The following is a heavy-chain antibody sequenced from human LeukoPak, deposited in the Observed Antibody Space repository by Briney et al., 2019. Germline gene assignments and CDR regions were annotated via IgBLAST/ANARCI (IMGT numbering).Heavy chain of an antibody. CDR3: ARARASGRSGFDY. J-gene: IGHJ4*02. D-gene: IGHD2-15*01. CDR1: GFTFSSYA. V-gene: IGHV3-48*02. CDR2: ISSSSSTI. Sequence: GGSLRLSCAASGFTFSSYAMSWVRQAPGKGLEWVSYISSSSSTIYYADSVKGRFTISRDNAENSLDLQMNSLRDEDTAVYYCARARASGRSGFDYWGQGTLVTVSS.